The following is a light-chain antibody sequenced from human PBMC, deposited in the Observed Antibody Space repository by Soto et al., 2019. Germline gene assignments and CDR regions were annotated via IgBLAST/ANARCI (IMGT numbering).Light chain of an antibody. Sequence: EIQMTQSPSTLSASVGDRVTITCRASQSISSWLAWYQQKPGKAPKLLIYKASSLESGIPSRFSGSGSGTEFTLTISSLQPDDFATYYCQQYNSYSPYTFGQGTKLEIK. V-gene: IGKV1-5*03. CDR1: QSISSW. CDR3: QQYNSYSPYT. J-gene: IGKJ2*01. CDR2: KAS.